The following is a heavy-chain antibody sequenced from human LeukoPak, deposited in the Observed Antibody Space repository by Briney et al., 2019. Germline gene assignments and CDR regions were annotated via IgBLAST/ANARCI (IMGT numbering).Heavy chain of an antibody. CDR3: ARTIFGVVTANHYMDV. J-gene: IGHJ6*03. CDR1: GGTFSSYA. D-gene: IGHD3-3*01. Sequence: GASVKVSCKASGGTFSSYAISWVRQAPGQGLEWMGRIIPILGIANYAQKFQGRVTITADESTSTAYMELSSLRSEDTAVYYCARTIFGVVTANHYMDVWGKGTTVTVSS. CDR2: IIPILGIA. V-gene: IGHV1-69*04.